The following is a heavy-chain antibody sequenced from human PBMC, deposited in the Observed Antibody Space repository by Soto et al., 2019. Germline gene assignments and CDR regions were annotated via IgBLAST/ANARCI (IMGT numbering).Heavy chain of an antibody. CDR1: GYSFASYY. CDR2: INVGNGDT. Sequence: ASVKVSCKASGYSFASYYIHWVRQAPGQGLEWMGWINVGNGDTKYSQKFQGRVTISRDTSASTAYLELSSLRFEDTAVYYCARDVDDAYAGNVYFDNWGRGSLVTVSS. V-gene: IGHV1-3*01. CDR3: ARDVDDAYAGNVYFDN. J-gene: IGHJ4*01. D-gene: IGHD1-1*01.